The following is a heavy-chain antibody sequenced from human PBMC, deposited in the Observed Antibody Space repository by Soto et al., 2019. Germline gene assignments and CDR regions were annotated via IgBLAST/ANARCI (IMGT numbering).Heavy chain of an antibody. V-gene: IGHV4-39*01. Sequence: PSETLSLTCTVSGGSISSSSYYWGWIRQPPGKGLEWIGSIYYSGSTYYNPSLKSRVTISVDTSKNQFSLKLSSVTAADTAVYYCASMYYYGSGEFDYWGQGTLVT. CDR3: ASMYYYGSGEFDY. J-gene: IGHJ4*02. CDR2: IYYSGST. CDR1: GGSISSSSYY. D-gene: IGHD3-10*01.